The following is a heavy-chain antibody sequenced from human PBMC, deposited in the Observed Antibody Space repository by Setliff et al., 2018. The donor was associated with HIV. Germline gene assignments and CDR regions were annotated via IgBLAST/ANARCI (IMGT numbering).Heavy chain of an antibody. CDR2: IIPIFGTA. J-gene: IGHJ6*02. V-gene: IGHV1-69*06. CDR1: GYTFINYD. CDR3: ARDSGDDYSDYYYYGMDV. Sequence: SVKVSCKASGYTFINYDIYWVRQTTGQGLEWMGRIIPIFGTANYAQKFQGRVTITADKSTSTAYMELSSLRSEDTALYYCARDSGDDYSDYYYYGMDVWGQGTTVTVSS. D-gene: IGHD4-4*01.